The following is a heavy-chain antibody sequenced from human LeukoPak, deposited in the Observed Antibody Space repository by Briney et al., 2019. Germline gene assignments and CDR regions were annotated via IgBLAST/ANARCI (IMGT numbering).Heavy chain of an antibody. V-gene: IGHV4-59*01. CDR1: GGSISSYY. CDR2: IYYSGST. CDR3: ATTPGNY. J-gene: IGHJ4*02. Sequence: SETLSLTCTVSGGSISSYYWSWIRQPPGKGLEWIGYIYYSGSTNYNPSLKSRVTISVDTSKNQFSLKLSSVAAADTAVYYRATTPGNYWGQGTLVTVSS. D-gene: IGHD2-15*01.